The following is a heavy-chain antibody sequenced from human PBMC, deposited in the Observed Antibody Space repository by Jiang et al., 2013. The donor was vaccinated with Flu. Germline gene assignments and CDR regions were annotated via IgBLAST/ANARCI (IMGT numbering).Heavy chain of an antibody. CDR3: AREDYGDYVGVGWFDP. J-gene: IGHJ5*02. CDR2: SITWEH. V-gene: IGHV4-59*01. Sequence: SSYYWSWIRQPHGRDWSGLGISITWEHQLQPSLKSRVTISVDTSKNQFSLKLSSVTAADTAVYYCAREDYGDYVGVGWFDPWGQGTLVTVSS. CDR1: SSYY. D-gene: IGHD4-17*01.